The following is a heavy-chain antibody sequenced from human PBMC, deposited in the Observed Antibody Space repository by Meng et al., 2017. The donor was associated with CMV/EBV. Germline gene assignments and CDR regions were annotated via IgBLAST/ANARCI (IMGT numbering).Heavy chain of an antibody. V-gene: IGHV4-59*01. CDR2: IYYSGST. CDR1: GGSISSYY. D-gene: IGHD5-12*01. J-gene: IGHJ2*01. CDR3: ARDPFSLQYSGYDYWYIDL. Sequence: GSLSLSCTVSGGSISSYYWSWIRQPPGKGLEWIWYIYYSGSTNYNHSLKSRVTISVDTSKNQFSLKLSSVTAADTAVYYCARDPFSLQYSGYDYWYIDLWGRGTLVTVSS.